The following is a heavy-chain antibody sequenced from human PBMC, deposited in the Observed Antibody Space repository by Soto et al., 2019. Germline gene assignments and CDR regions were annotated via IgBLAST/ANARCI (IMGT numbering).Heavy chain of an antibody. D-gene: IGHD3-22*01. J-gene: IGHJ3*02. CDR1: GFTFSSYA. CDR3: AKDPVASYYDSSGYYYEPLDAFDI. V-gene: IGHV3-23*01. CDR2: ISGSGGST. Sequence: EVQLLESGGGLVQPGGSLRLSCAASGFTFSSYAMSWVRQAPGKGLEWVSAISGSGGSTYYADSVKGRFTISRDNSKNTLYLQMNSLRAEDTAVYYCAKDPVASYYDSSGYYYEPLDAFDIWGQGTMVTVSS.